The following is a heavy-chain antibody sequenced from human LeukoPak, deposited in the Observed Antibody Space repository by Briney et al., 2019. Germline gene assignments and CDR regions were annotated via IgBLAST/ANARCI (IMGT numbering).Heavy chain of an antibody. Sequence: PGGSLRLSCAASGFTFRRYAMSWVRQAPGKGLEWVSAISGSGGSTYYADSVKGRFTISRDNSKNTLYLQMNSLRAEDTAVYYCAKDGARRIGSPYYFDYWGQGTLVTVSS. CDR2: ISGSGGST. CDR3: AKDGARRIGSPYYFDY. J-gene: IGHJ4*02. V-gene: IGHV3-23*01. D-gene: IGHD1-26*01. CDR1: GFTFRRYA.